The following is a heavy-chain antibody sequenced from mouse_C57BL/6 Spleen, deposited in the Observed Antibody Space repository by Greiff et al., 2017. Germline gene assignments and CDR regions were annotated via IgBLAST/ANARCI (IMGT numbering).Heavy chain of an antibody. V-gene: IGHV14-3*01. CDR3: ARDLLAY. Sequence: VQLQQSVAELVRPGASVKLSCTASGYTIKNTYMHWVKQRPEQGLEWIGRIDPANGSTKYDPKFQGKATITADTSSITAYMQLSSLTSEDSAVYCYARDLLAYWGQGTLVTVSA. J-gene: IGHJ3*01. CDR2: IDPANGST. CDR1: GYTIKNTY.